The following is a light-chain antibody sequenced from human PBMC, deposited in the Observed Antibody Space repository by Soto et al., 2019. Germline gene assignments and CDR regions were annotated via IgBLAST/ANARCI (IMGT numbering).Light chain of an antibody. CDR2: KDS. V-gene: IGLV3-25*02. CDR1: ALPKQY. CDR3: QSADTSGTYV. J-gene: IGLJ1*01. Sequence: SYELTQPPSLSVSPGQTARITCSGDALPKQYAHWYQQKPGQAPVLVIYKDSERPSGIPGRFSGSSSGTTVTLTISGVQAEDEADYYCQSADTSGTYVFGAGTKVTVL.